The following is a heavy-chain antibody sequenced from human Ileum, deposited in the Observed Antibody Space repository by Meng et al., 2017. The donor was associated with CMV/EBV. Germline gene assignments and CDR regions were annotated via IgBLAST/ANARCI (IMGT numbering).Heavy chain of an antibody. Sequence: SQTPSLTCSVSGGSISSASYFWGWIRHPPGKGLEWIGNLYYGANTYYNPSLRSRVSISADKSRNQFALKVESVTAADTAVYYCARGVHGRFCPGTTCYPVDYWGQGTLVTVSS. CDR3: ARGVHGRFCPGTTCYPVDY. CDR2: LYYGANT. CDR1: GGSISSASYF. J-gene: IGHJ4*02. D-gene: IGHD2-2*01. V-gene: IGHV4-39*06.